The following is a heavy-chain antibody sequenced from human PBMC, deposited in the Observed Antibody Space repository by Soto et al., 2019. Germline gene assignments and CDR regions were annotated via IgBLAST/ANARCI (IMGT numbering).Heavy chain of an antibody. V-gene: IGHV3-21*01. D-gene: IGHD3-22*01. Sequence: EVQLVESGGGLVKPGGSLRLSCAASGFTFSSYSMNWVRQAPGKGLEWVSSISSSSSYIYYAVSVKGRFTISRDNAKNSLYLQMNSLRAEDTAVYYCARDYVDSSGYYCNFDYWGQGTLVTVSS. CDR1: GFTFSSYS. J-gene: IGHJ4*02. CDR3: ARDYVDSSGYYCNFDY. CDR2: ISSSSSYI.